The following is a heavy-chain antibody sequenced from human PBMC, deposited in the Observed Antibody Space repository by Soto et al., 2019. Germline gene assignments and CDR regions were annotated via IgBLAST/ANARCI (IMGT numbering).Heavy chain of an antibody. Sequence: GGSLRLSCAASGFTFSSYGMHWVRQAPGKGLEWVAVISYDGSNKYYADSVKSRFTISRDNSKNTLYLQMNSLRAEDTAVYYCAKDLVRVVVAATPTYYYYYGMDVWGQGTTVTVSS. V-gene: IGHV3-30*18. D-gene: IGHD2-15*01. CDR3: AKDLVRVVVAATPTYYYYYGMDV. CDR2: ISYDGSNK. J-gene: IGHJ6*02. CDR1: GFTFSSYG.